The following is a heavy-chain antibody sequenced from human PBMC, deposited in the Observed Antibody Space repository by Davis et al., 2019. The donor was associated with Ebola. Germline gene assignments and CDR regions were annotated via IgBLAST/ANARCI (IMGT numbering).Heavy chain of an antibody. CDR3: ARGRVSSWYKNWFDP. J-gene: IGHJ5*02. Sequence: SETLSLTCTVSGGSISSGDYYWSWIRQPPGKGLEWIGYIYYSGSTYYNPSLKSRVTISVDTSKNQFSLKLSSVTAADTAVYYCARGRVSSWYKNWFDPWGQGTLVTVSS. CDR2: IYYSGST. CDR1: GGSISSGDYY. D-gene: IGHD6-13*01. V-gene: IGHV4-30-4*01.